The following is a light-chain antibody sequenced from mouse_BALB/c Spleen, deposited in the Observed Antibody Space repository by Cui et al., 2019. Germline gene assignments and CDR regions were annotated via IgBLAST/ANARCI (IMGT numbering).Light chain of an antibody. J-gene: IGKJ5*01. CDR3: QQWSSNPT. CDR1: SSVSY. Sequence: QIVLTQSPALMSASPGEKVTMTCSASSSVSYMYWYQQKPRSSHKPGIYLTSNLASGVPARFSGSGSGTSYSLTISSMEAEDAATYYCQQWSSNPTFGAGTKLELK. V-gene: IGKV4-68*01. CDR2: LTS.